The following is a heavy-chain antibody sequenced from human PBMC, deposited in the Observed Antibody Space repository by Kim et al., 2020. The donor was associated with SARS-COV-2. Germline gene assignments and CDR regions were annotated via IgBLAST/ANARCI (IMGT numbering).Heavy chain of an antibody. J-gene: IGHJ3*02. D-gene: IGHD3-3*01. Sequence: KGRVTISVDTSKNQFSLKLSSVTAADTAVYYCARGRYLRRFLPSVSAFDIWGQGTMVTVSS. CDR3: ARGRYLRRFLPSVSAFDI. V-gene: IGHV4-34*01.